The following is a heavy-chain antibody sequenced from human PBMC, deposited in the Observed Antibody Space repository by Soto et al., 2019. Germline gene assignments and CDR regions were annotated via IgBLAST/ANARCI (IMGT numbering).Heavy chain of an antibody. Sequence: ASVKVSCKASGYTFTGYYMHWVRQAPGQGLEWMGWINPNSGGTNYAQKFQGWVTMTRDTSISTAYMELSRLRSDDTAVYYCARDGASGDYYYYGMDVWGQGTTVTV. CDR2: INPNSGGT. J-gene: IGHJ6*02. V-gene: IGHV1-2*04. CDR1: GYTFTGYY. CDR3: ARDGASGDYYYYGMDV. D-gene: IGHD2-21*01.